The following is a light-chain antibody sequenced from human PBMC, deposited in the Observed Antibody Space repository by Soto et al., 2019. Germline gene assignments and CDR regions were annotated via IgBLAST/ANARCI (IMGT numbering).Light chain of an antibody. J-gene: IGKJ2*01. CDR3: QQYTSSSGYT. Sequence: DIVLTQSPGTLSLSPGERATLSCRASQSVATQFFTWSQQRPGQAPRVRIYGTSTRATGIPDRFSGSGSGTDFTLTISRLEPEDFAVYYCQQYTSSSGYTFGQGTKLEIK. CDR2: GTS. CDR1: QSVATQF. V-gene: IGKV3-20*01.